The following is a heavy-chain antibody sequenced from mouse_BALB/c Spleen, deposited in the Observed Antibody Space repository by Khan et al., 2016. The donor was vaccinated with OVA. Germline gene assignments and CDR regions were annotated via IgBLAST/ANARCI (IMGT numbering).Heavy chain of an antibody. CDR2: INPHIGET. CDR3: ARKNGSDFDY. V-gene: IGHV1-20*02. J-gene: IGHJ2*01. Sequence: VRLQQSGPELVKPGASVKISCKASGYSFTGYFMNWVMQSHGKSLEWIGRINPHIGETFYNQKFKDKATLTVDESSTTAHMEHRSLSSEDSAVYYCARKNGSDFDYWGQGTTLTVSS. CDR1: GYSFTGYF. D-gene: IGHD1-1*01.